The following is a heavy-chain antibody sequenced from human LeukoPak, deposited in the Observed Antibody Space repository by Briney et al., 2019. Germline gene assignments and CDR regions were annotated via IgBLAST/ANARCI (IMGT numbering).Heavy chain of an antibody. CDR1: GGSFSGYY. CDR2: INHSGST. J-gene: IGHJ4*02. V-gene: IGHV4-34*01. D-gene: IGHD3-22*01. Sequence: SETLSLTCAVYGGSFSGYYWSWIRQPPGKGLEWIGEINHSGSTNYNPSLKSRVTMSVDTSKNQFSLKLSSVTAADTAVYYCARDGDSSGYYGIYDYWGQGTLVTVSS. CDR3: ARDGDSSGYYGIYDY.